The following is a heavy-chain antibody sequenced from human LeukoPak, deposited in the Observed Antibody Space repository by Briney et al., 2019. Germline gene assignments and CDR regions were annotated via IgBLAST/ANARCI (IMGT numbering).Heavy chain of an antibody. V-gene: IGHV4-59*13. CDR3: ARGRTSFDY. CDR2: MSHSGST. J-gene: IGHJ4*02. CDR1: GGSISSYY. Sequence: SETLSLTCTVSGGSISSYYWSWVRQPPGKGLEWIGYMSHSGSTNYSPSLTSRGTISLDTSKNQFSLKLTSVTAADTAVYYCARGRTSFDYWGQGTLVTVSS. D-gene: IGHD4/OR15-4a*01.